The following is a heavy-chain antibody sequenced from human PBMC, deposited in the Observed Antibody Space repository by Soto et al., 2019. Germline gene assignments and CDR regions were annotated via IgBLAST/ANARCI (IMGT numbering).Heavy chain of an antibody. D-gene: IGHD3-22*01. V-gene: IGHV1-8*01. J-gene: IGHJ4*02. CDR2: MNPNSGNT. Sequence: ASVKVSCKASGYTFTSYDINWVLQATVQGLEWMGWMNPNSGNTGYAKKFQGRVTMTRDTSTRKAYMELSSLRSEDTAVYYCARDDSSVYYYEYWGQGTLVTVSS. CDR1: GYTFTSYD. CDR3: ARDDSSVYYYEY.